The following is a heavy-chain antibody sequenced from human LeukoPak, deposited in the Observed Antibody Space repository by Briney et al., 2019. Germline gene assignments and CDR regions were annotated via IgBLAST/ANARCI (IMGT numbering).Heavy chain of an antibody. V-gene: IGHV3-49*04. Sequence: PGGSLRLSCTASGLLFGDYGMTWVRQAPGKGLEWVGFIRSKPYGGTADYAESVKGRFTISRDDSRTIAYFDMNGLKTEDSAVYHCTVQVIPSDKWFDPWGLGAPVSVSS. D-gene: IGHD2-21*01. CDR1: GLLFGDYG. J-gene: IGHJ5*02. CDR2: IRSKPYGGTA. CDR3: TVQVIPSDKWFDP.